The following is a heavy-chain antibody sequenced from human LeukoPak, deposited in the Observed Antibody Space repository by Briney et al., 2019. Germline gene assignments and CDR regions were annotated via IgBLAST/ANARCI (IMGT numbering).Heavy chain of an antibody. J-gene: IGHJ4*02. CDR1: GYTFTSYY. V-gene: IGHV1-46*01. D-gene: IGHD2-8*01. Sequence: ASVKVSCKASGYTFTSYYMHWVRQAPGQGLERMGIINPSGGSTSYAQKFQGRVTMTRDTSTSTVYMELSSLRSEDTAVYYCARDRCTNGVCYLLEGWGQGTLVTVSS. CDR3: ARDRCTNGVCYLLEG. CDR2: INPSGGST.